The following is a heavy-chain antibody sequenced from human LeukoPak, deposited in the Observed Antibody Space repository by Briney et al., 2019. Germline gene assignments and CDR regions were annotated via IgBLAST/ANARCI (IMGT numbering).Heavy chain of an antibody. J-gene: IGHJ2*01. Sequence: SETLSLTCTVSGGSISGNYWSWIRQPPGKGLEWIGYIYYSGSTNYDPSLRSRVSISVDTSENQFSLKLTSVTAADTAVYFCARQACWLPYFDLWGRGALVTVSS. CDR2: IYYSGST. V-gene: IGHV4-59*08. CDR3: ARQACWLPYFDL. CDR1: GGSISGNY. D-gene: IGHD2-21*01.